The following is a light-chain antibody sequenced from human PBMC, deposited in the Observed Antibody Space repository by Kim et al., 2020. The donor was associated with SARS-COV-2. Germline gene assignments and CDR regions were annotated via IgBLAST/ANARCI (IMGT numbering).Light chain of an antibody. CDR3: QVRDTNSDHPV. CDR1: NIGSNS. Sequence: SYELTQPPSVSVAPGKTASITCGGNNIGSNSVHWYQQRPGQAPVLVIYYDSDRPSGIPERFSGSNSGNTATLTISRVEAGDEADYYCQVRDTNSDHPVFGGGTKLTVL. CDR2: YDS. V-gene: IGLV3-21*04. J-gene: IGLJ3*02.